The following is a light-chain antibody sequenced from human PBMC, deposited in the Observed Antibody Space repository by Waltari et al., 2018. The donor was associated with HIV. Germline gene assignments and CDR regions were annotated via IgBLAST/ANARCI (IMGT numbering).Light chain of an antibody. V-gene: IGKV4-1*01. Sequence: IVLTQSPDSLVVSLGERATINCQSSQSVLYRSNNRNYLDWYQQNPGQPPKLLIYWASTRESGVPYRFSGRGSGTDFALTISSLQAEDVAVYYCQQYYSTPWTFGQGTKVEIK. J-gene: IGKJ1*01. CDR3: QQYYSTPWT. CDR2: WAS. CDR1: QSVLYRSNNRNY.